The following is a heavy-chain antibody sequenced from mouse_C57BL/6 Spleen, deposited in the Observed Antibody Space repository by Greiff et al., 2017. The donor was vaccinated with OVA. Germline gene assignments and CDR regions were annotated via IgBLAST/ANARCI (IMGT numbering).Heavy chain of an antibody. Sequence: QVQLQQPGAELVMPGASVKLSCKASGYTFTSYWMHWVKQRPGQGLEWIGEIDPSDSYTNYNQKFKGKSTLTVDKSSSTAYMQLSSLTSEDSAVYYCARIYGNYGEYWGQGTTLTVSS. V-gene: IGHV1-69*01. J-gene: IGHJ2*01. CDR3: ARIYGNYGEY. D-gene: IGHD2-1*01. CDR2: IDPSDSYT. CDR1: GYTFTSYW.